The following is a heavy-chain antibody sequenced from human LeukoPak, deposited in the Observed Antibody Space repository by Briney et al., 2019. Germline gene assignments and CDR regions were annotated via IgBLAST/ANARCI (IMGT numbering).Heavy chain of an antibody. D-gene: IGHD2-2*01. CDR3: ARLGGYQLLRGAFDY. J-gene: IGHJ4*02. CDR2: IYYSGST. CDR1: GSSISSSSYS. V-gene: IGHV4-39*07. Sequence: PSETLSLTCTVSGSSISSSSYSWGWIRQPPGKGLEWIGSIYYSGSTYYNPSLKSRVTISVDTSKNQFSLKLSSVTAADTAVYYCARLGGYQLLRGAFDYWGQGTLVTVSS.